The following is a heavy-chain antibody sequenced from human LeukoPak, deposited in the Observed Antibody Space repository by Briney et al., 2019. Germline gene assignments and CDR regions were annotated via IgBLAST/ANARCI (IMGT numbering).Heavy chain of an antibody. D-gene: IGHD3-9*01. CDR2: IDYSGST. CDR3: AREARSPPDIWYFDL. V-gene: IGHV4-59*01. Sequence: SETLSLTCTVSGGSISSYYWSWIRQPPGKGLEWIGYIDYSGSTNYNPSLKSRVTISVDTSKNQFSLKLSSVTAADTAVYYCAREARSPPDIWYFDLWGRGTLVTVSS. J-gene: IGHJ2*01. CDR1: GGSISSYY.